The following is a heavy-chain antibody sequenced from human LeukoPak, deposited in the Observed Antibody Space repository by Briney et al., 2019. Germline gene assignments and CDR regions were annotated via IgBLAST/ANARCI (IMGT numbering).Heavy chain of an antibody. CDR2: ISAYNGKT. V-gene: IGHV1-18*01. CDR1: GYTFTTYE. D-gene: IGHD2-15*01. CDR3: ARGRSKNYSLTWGSNY. J-gene: IGHJ4*02. Sequence: GASVKVSCKASGYTFTTYEISWVRQAPGQGLEWLGWISAYNGKTNYAQNFQGRVTMTTDKSTSTAYMELRSLRSDDTAVYYCARGRSKNYSLTWGSNYWGQGTLVTVSS.